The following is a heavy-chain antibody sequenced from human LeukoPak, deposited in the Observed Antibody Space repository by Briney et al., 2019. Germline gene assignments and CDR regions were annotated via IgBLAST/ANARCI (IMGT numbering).Heavy chain of an antibody. Sequence: SETLSLTCAVYGGSFSGYYWSWIRQPPGKGLEWIGEINHSGSTNYNPSLKSRVTISVDTSKNQFSLKLSSVTAADTAVYYCARGGYYYDSSGYLTRQPQASRLYYYMDVWGKGTTVTVSS. V-gene: IGHV4-34*01. CDR2: INHSGST. CDR3: ARGGYYYDSSGYLTRQPQASRLYYYMDV. D-gene: IGHD3-22*01. CDR1: GGSFSGYY. J-gene: IGHJ6*03.